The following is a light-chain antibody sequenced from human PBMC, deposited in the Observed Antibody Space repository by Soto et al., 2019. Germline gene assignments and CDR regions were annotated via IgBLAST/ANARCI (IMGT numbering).Light chain of an antibody. V-gene: IGKV3-20*01. J-gene: IGKJ3*01. Sequence: EIVLTQSPGTLSLSPGERATLSCRASQSVSRDYLAWYQHKPGQAPRLLIYAASSRATGVPDRFSGSGSGTDFTLTISKLEPEDFAVYYCQQYGRSHPRFTFGPGTKVDIK. CDR2: AAS. CDR1: QSVSRDY. CDR3: QQYGRSHPRFT.